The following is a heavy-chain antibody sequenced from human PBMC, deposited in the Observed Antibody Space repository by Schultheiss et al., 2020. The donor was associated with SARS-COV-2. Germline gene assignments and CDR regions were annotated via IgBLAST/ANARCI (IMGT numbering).Heavy chain of an antibody. CDR2: ISSSSSTI. CDR3: VRDRRGYRAYYYGMDV. D-gene: IGHD5-18*01. J-gene: IGHJ6*02. Sequence: GESLKISCAASGFTFSDYYMSWIRQAPGKGLEWVSYISSSSSTIYYADSVKGRFTISRDNSRNTLYLQTNSLRAEDTAVYYCVRDRRGYRAYYYGMDVWGQGTTVTVSS. CDR1: GFTFSDYY. V-gene: IGHV3-11*04.